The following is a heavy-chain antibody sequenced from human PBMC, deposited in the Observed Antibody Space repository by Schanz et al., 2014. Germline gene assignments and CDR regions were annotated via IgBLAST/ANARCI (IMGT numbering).Heavy chain of an antibody. V-gene: IGHV3-23*04. J-gene: IGHJ4*02. CDR2: ISGSGGST. D-gene: IGHD1-1*01. CDR1: GITFSDYW. CDR3: ARDRRNADLDY. Sequence: EVHLVESGGGLVQPGGSLRLSCAASGITFSDYWMSWVRQAPGKGPEWVSAISGSGGSTYYADSVKGRFTISRDNAKNSLYLEMNSLRAEDTALYYCARDRRNADLDYWGQGTLVTVSS.